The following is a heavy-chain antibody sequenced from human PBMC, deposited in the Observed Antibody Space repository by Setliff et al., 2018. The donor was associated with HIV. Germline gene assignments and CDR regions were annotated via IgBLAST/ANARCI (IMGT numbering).Heavy chain of an antibody. CDR2: IWYDGSNK. J-gene: IGHJ3*02. Sequence: PGGSLRLSCAASGFTFKTDAMHWVRQAPGKGLEWVAFIWYDGSNKEYGDSVKGRFTISRDNARNSLYLEMSTLRAEDTALYYCARSRSTRDAFDTWGRGTMVTVSS. D-gene: IGHD2-2*01. CDR1: GFTFKTDA. V-gene: IGHV3-33*01. CDR3: ARSRSTRDAFDT.